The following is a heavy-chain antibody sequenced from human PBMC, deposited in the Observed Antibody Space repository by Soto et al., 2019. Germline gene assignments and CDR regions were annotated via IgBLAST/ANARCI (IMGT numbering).Heavy chain of an antibody. Sequence: QVHLVESGGGVVQPGRSLRLSCAASGFSFSTYGMHWVRQAPGRGLEWVAFISNDGSNKYYADSVKGRFTISRDNSKNTLHLQMHSLRAEDTAVYYCPKGFGNYWAFDYWGHGTLVTVSS. D-gene: IGHD1-26*01. V-gene: IGHV3-30*18. J-gene: IGHJ4*01. CDR1: GFSFSTYG. CDR2: ISNDGSNK. CDR3: PKGFGNYWAFDY.